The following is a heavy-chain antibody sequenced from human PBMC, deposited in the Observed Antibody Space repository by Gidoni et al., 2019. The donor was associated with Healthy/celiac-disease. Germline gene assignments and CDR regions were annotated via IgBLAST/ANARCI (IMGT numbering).Heavy chain of an antibody. D-gene: IGHD3-3*01. J-gene: IGHJ3*02. CDR3: ARCTIFGVVGGLYAFDI. CDR1: GFTFRSYS. CDR2: ISSSSSTI. V-gene: IGHV3-48*02. Sequence: EVQLVESGGGLVRPGGSLGLSCAASGFTFRSYSMNWVRQAPGKGLEWVSYISSSSSTIYYADSVKGRFTISRDNAKNSLYLQMNSLRDEDTAVYYCARCTIFGVVGGLYAFDIWGQGTMVTVAS.